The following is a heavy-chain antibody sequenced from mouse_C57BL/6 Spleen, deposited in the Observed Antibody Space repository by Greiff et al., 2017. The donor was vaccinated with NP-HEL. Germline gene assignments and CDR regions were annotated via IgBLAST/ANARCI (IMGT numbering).Heavy chain of an antibody. V-gene: IGHV3-8*01. CDR1: GYSITSDY. Sequence: EVKLVESGPGLAKPSQTLSLTCSVTGYSITSDYWNWIRKFPGNKLEYMGYISYSGSTYYNPSLKSRISITRDTSKNQYYLQLNSVTTEDTATYYCARSYWDGAWYFDVWGTGTTVTVSS. CDR2: ISYSGST. CDR3: ARSYWDGAWYFDV. D-gene: IGHD4-1*01. J-gene: IGHJ1*03.